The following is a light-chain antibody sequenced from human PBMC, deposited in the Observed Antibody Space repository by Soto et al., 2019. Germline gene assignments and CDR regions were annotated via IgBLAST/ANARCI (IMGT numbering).Light chain of an antibody. CDR3: IYNTIGSLFV. CDR1: SSDVGSYIY. CDR2: DVS. V-gene: IGLV2-14*01. Sequence: QSVLTQPASVSGSPGQSIAISCTGTSSDVGSYIYVSWYQQHPGKAPKLMIFDVSNRPSGVSDRFSGSKSGNTASLTISGLQGDEGDDYSAIYNTIGSLFVCEPGTKST. J-gene: IGLJ1*01.